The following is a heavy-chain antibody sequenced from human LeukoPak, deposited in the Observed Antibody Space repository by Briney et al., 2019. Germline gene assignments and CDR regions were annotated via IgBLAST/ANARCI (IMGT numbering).Heavy chain of an antibody. D-gene: IGHD3-10*01. V-gene: IGHV3-48*04. Sequence: GGSLRLSCSASGFTFSSYSMNWVRQAPGKGLEWVSYISSSSTIIYYAHSVKGRFTISRDNAKNTLYLQMNSLRAEDTAVYYCAREXGWFGDPSPYYSYYYYMXXWGKXXTVT. CDR2: ISSSSTII. CDR1: GFTFSSYS. J-gene: IGHJ6*03. CDR3: AREXGWFGDPSPYYSYYYYMXX.